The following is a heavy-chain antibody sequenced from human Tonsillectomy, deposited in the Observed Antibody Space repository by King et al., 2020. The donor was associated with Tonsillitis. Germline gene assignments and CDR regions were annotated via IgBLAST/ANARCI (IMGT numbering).Heavy chain of an antibody. D-gene: IGHD2-2*01. CDR2: IYYSGST. CDR1: GGSISSGGYY. J-gene: IGHJ3*02. CDR3: ARDRDVVVPATIYAFDI. Sequence: LQLQESGPGLVKPSQTLSLTCTVSGGSISSGGYYWSWIRQYPGKGLEWIGYIYYSGSTSYNPSLKSRVTISVDTSKNQFSLKLSSVTAADTAVYFCARDRDVVVPATIYAFDIWGQGTMVTVSS. V-gene: IGHV4-31*03.